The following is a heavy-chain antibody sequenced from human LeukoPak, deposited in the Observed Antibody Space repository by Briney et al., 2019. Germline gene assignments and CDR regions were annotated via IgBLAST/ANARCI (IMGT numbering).Heavy chain of an antibody. J-gene: IGHJ4*02. CDR2: ISSSGSTI. D-gene: IGHD5-12*01. CDR3: ARDRGVATMDY. CDR1: GFTFSSYE. V-gene: IGHV3-48*03. Sequence: PGGSLRLSCAASGFTFSSYEMNWVRQAPGKGQEWVSYISSSGSTIYYADSVKGRFTISRDNSKNTLSLQMNSLRPEDTAVYYCARDRGVATMDYWGQGTLVTVSS.